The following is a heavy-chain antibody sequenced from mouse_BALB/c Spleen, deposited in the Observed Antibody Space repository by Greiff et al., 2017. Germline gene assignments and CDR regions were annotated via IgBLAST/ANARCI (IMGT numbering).Heavy chain of an antibody. D-gene: IGHD5-5*01. CDR3: ARLGVYLYFDY. J-gene: IGHJ2*01. V-gene: IGHV1-14*01. Sequence: VHVKQSGPELVKPGASVKMSCKASGYTFTSYVMHWVKQKPGQGLEWIGYINPYNDGTKYNEKFKGKATLTSDKSSSTAYMELSSLTSEDSAVYYCARLGVYLYFDYWGQGTTLTVSS. CDR1: GYTFTSYV. CDR2: INPYNDGT.